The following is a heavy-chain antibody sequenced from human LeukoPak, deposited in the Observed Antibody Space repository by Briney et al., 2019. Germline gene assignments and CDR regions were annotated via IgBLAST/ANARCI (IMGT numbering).Heavy chain of an antibody. CDR1: GYTFPSCF. J-gene: IGHJ4*02. CDR2: INPTGGST. Sequence: ASEKVSCKASGYTFPSCFMHWVRQAPGQGLEWMGIINPTGGSTTYAQKFQGRVTMTRDTSTSTVYMELSSLRSDDTAVYYCARTAARRFDYWGQGTLVTVSS. CDR3: ARTAARRFDY. D-gene: IGHD6-6*01. V-gene: IGHV1-46*01.